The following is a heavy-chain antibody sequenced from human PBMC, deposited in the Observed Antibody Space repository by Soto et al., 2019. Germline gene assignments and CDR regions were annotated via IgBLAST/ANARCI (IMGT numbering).Heavy chain of an antibody. Sequence: SETLSITCAVSGFSISIGYYYWSWIRQPPGKGLEWIGYIYYSGSTYYNPSLKSRVTISVDTSKNQFSLKLSSVTAADTAVYYCARTDPEDIVVVPAAIPNWFDPWGQGTLVTVSS. J-gene: IGHJ5*02. D-gene: IGHD2-2*02. CDR1: GFSISIGYYY. CDR2: IYYSGST. V-gene: IGHV4-31*11. CDR3: ARTDPEDIVVVPAAIPNWFDP.